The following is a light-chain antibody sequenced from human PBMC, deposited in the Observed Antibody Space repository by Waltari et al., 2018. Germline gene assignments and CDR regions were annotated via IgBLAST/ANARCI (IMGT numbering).Light chain of an antibody. CDR3: QQSYSLWT. V-gene: IGKV1-39*01. J-gene: IGKJ1*01. CDR2: ATS. CDR1: QSISSY. Sequence: DIQMTQSPSSLSASVGDRVTITCRASQSISSYLNWYQQKPGKAPKLLIYATSSLQSGVPSRISGSGSGTDFTLTISSLQPEEFATYYCQQSYSLWTFGQGTKVEIK.